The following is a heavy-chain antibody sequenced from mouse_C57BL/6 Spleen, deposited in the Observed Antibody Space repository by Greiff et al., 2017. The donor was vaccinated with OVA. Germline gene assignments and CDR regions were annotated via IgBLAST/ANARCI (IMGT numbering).Heavy chain of an antibody. J-gene: IGHJ2*01. CDR2: IYPGSGST. D-gene: IGHD2-1*01. CDR3: ARAGYGNYYFDY. Sequence: QVQLKQSGAELVKPGASVKMSCKASGYTFTSYWITWVKQRPGQGLEWIGDIYPGSGSTNYNEKFKSKATLTVDTSSRTAYMQLSSLTSEDSAVYYCARAGYGNYYFDYWGQGTTLTVSS. V-gene: IGHV1-55*01. CDR1: GYTFTSYW.